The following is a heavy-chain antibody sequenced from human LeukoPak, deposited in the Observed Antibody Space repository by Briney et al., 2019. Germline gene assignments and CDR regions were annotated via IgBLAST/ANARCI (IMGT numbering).Heavy chain of an antibody. Sequence: ASVKVSCKASGYTFTSYDINWVRQATGQGLEWMGWMNPNSGNTGYAQKFQGRVTMTRNTSISTAYMELSSLRSEDTAVYYCARATGYSSGWWTPSLYYYYGMDVWGQGTTVTVSS. CDR2: MNPNSGNT. J-gene: IGHJ6*02. D-gene: IGHD6-19*01. CDR3: ARATGYSSGWWTPSLYYYYGMDV. V-gene: IGHV1-8*01. CDR1: GYTFTSYD.